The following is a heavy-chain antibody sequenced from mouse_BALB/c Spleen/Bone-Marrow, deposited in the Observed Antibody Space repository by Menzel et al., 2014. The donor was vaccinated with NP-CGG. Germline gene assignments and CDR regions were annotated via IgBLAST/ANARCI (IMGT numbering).Heavy chain of an antibody. D-gene: IGHD4-1*01. CDR3: AGNWVYFDF. J-gene: IGHJ2*01. CDR2: IDPSDSET. Sequence: QVQLQQSGAELVKPGAPVKLSCKASGYTFTSYWMNWVKQRPGRGLEWIGRIDPSDSETHYNQKFKDKATLTVDKSSSTAYIRLGSLTAEDSAVYYCAGNWVYFDFWGQGTTLTVSS. V-gene: IGHV1-69*02. CDR1: GYTFTSYW.